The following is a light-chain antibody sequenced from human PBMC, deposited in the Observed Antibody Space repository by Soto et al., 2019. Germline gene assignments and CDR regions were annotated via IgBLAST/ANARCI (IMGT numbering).Light chain of an antibody. V-gene: IGKV1-27*01. CDR2: AAS. CDR3: QKYNSVPRT. Sequence: DIRMTQSPPSLSASVGDKITITCRASQGINNYLAWYQQKPGEVPKLLIYAASTLQSGVSSRFSGSGSGTVFTLTIKSLQPEDVGSYYCQKYNSVPRTFGQGTKVEIK. J-gene: IGKJ1*01. CDR1: QGINNY.